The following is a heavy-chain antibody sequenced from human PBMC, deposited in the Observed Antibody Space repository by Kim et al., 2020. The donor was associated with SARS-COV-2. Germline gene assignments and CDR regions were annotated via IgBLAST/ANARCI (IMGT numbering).Heavy chain of an antibody. CDR2: INAGNGNT. V-gene: IGHV1-3*01. CDR3: ARVWRAAAGPPLLYY. CDR1: GYTFTSYA. Sequence: ASVKVSCKASGYTFTSYAMHWVRQAPGQRLEWMGWINAGNGNTKYSQKFQGRVTITRDTSASTAYMELSSLRSEDTAVYYCARVWRAAAGPPLLYYWGQGTLVTVSS. D-gene: IGHD6-13*01. J-gene: IGHJ4*02.